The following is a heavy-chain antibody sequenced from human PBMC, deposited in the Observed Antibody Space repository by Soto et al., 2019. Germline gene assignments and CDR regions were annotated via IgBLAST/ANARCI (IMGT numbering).Heavy chain of an antibody. J-gene: IGHJ6*02. D-gene: IGHD3-3*01. CDR1: GYSFTRHD. CDR3: AGEGMLFSGVIVFYGMDG. CDR2: INPSSGNT. V-gene: IGHV1-8*01. Sequence: QVQLVQSGAEVKKPGASVKVSCKASGYSFTRHDINWVRQAPGQGLEWMGWINPSSGNTGYAQRVRGRLTMTTDTSTRHAYMELSGLKSEDTATYYCAGEGMLFSGVIVFYGMDGWGQGTTVTFPS.